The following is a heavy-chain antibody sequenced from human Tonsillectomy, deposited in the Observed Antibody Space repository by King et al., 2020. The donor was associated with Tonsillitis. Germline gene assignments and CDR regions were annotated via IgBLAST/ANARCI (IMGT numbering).Heavy chain of an antibody. D-gene: IGHD2-21*01. CDR3: ARLHIDNDRDAY. J-gene: IGHJ4*02. Sequence: VQLVESGGGLVQPGGSLRLSCAASGFTFSSFWMHWVRQAPGKALVWVSRIKSDGTNSYYADSVKGRFTISRDNARNTLYLQMNSLRAEDTAVYSCARLHIDNDRDAYWGQGALVTVSS. CDR2: IKSDGTNS. CDR1: GFTFSSFW. V-gene: IGHV3-74*01.